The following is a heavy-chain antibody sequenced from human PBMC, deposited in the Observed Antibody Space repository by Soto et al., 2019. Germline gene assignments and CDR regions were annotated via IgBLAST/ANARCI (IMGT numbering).Heavy chain of an antibody. CDR3: AKDTEQLYVNGMDV. CDR2: ISGSGGST. D-gene: IGHD6-6*01. CDR1: GFTFSSYA. J-gene: IGHJ6*02. V-gene: IGHV3-23*01. Sequence: EVQLLESGGGLVQPWGSLRLSCAASGFTFSSYAMSWVRQAPGKGLEGVSAISGSGGSTYYADSEKGRFTISRDNSKNTVYLQMNSLRAEGTAVYYCAKDTEQLYVNGMDVWGQGTTVTVSS.